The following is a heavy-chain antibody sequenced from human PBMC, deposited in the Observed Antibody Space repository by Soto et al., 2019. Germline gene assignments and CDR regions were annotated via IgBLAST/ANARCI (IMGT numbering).Heavy chain of an antibody. V-gene: IGHV3-48*03. CDR3: ARPGTTPAYYYGMDV. Sequence: PGGSLRLSCAASGFTFSSYEMNWVRQAPGKGLEWVSYISSSGSTIYYADSVKGRFTISRDNAKNSLYLQMNSLRAEDTAVYYCARPGTTPAYYYGMDVWGQGATVTVSS. CDR1: GFTFSSYE. J-gene: IGHJ6*02. D-gene: IGHD1-1*01. CDR2: ISSSGSTI.